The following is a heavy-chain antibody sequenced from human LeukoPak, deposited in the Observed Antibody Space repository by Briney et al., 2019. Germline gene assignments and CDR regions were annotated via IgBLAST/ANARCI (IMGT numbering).Heavy chain of an antibody. CDR2: INHSGGT. CDR3: ARALRATVTVYYYYGMDV. J-gene: IGHJ6*02. Sequence: PSETLSLTCAVYGGSFNGYYWSWIRQSPGKGLEWIAEINHSGGTNYNPSLKSRVTISVDKSKNQVSLKLRYVTAADTAVYYCARALRATVTVYYYYGMDVWGQGTTVTVSS. D-gene: IGHD4-4*01. V-gene: IGHV4-34*01. CDR1: GGSFNGYY.